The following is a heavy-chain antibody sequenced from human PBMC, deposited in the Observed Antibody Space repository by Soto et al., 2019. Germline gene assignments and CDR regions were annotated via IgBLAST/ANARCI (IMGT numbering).Heavy chain of an antibody. CDR3: AREDPWSANADDMDV. CDR2: ISSSSGTI. CDR1: GFTFSSYS. Sequence: EVQLVESGGGLVQPGGSLRLSCVASGFTFSSYSLNWVRQAPGKGREWVSYISSSSGTIYYADSVKGRFTISRDNAENSLYLQMNSLRDDDTAVYYCAREDPWSANADDMDVWGQGTTVTVPS. V-gene: IGHV3-48*02. J-gene: IGHJ6*02. D-gene: IGHD3-3*01.